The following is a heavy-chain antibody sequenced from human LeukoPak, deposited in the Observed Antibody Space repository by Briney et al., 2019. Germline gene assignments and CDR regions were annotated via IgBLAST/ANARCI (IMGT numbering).Heavy chain of an antibody. V-gene: IGHV3-48*03. D-gene: IGHD5-18*01. CDR2: ISSSSSTI. CDR1: GFTFSSYE. J-gene: IGHJ6*03. CDR3: ARIPPPYYYYMDV. Sequence: GGSLRLSCAASGFTFSSYEMNWVRQAPGKGLEWVSYISSSSSTIYYADTVKGRFTISRDNAKNSLYLQMNSLRAEDTAVYYCARIPPPYYYYMDVWGKGTTFTVSS.